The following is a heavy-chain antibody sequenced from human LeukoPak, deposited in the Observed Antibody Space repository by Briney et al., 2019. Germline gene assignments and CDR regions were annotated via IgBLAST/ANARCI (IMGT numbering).Heavy chain of an antibody. CDR1: RFTFSSYS. CDR3: ARGENFLSGPYEGAFDY. D-gene: IGHD3-16*01. CDR2: ISNSGTTI. J-gene: IGHJ4*02. V-gene: IGHV3-48*04. Sequence: AGGSLRLSCAASRFTFSSYSMNWVRQAPGKGLEWVSYISNSGTTIYYADSVKGRFTISRDNAKNLVFLQMDSLRAEDTALYYCARGENFLSGPYEGAFDYWGQGILVTVSS.